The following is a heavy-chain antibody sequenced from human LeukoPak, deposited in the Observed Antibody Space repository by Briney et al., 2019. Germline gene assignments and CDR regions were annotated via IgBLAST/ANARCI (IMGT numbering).Heavy chain of an antibody. V-gene: IGHV1-3*01. Sequence: ASVKVSCKASGYTFTSYAMHWVRQAPGQRLEWMGWINAGTGNTKFSQKFQGRVTITRDTPASTAYMELSSLRSEDTAVYYCARESQEGAFDYRGQGTLVTVSS. CDR1: GYTFTSYA. CDR2: INAGTGNT. CDR3: ARESQEGAFDY. J-gene: IGHJ4*02.